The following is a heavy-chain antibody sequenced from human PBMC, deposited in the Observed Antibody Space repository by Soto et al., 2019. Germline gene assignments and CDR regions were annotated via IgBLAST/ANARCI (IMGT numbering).Heavy chain of an antibody. Sequence: GGSLRLSCAASGFTFNSYVMSWVRQVPGNGLEWVSVISGSGGTTYYADSVKGRFTISRDNSKNTLYLQMNSLRAEDTAIYYCAKDHVGEWLVPQYDYWGQGTLVTVSS. CDR3: AKDHVGEWLVPQYDY. J-gene: IGHJ4*02. CDR2: ISGSGGTT. V-gene: IGHV3-23*01. D-gene: IGHD6-19*01. CDR1: GFTFNSYV.